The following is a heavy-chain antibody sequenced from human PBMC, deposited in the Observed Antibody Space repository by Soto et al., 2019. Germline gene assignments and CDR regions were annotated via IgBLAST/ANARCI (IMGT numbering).Heavy chain of an antibody. CDR3: AAAHKGYYYGMDV. J-gene: IGHJ6*02. CDR2: IVVGSGNT. V-gene: IGHV1-58*01. CDR1: GFTFTNSA. Sequence: SVKVSGKASGFTFTNSAVQWVRQARGQRLEWIGWIVVGSGNTIYAQNFQERVTITRDMSTSTAYMELSSLRSEDTAVYYCAAAHKGYYYGMDVWGQGTTVTVYS.